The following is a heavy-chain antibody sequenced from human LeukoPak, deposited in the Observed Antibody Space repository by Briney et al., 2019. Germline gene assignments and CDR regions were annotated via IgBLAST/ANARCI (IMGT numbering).Heavy chain of an antibody. J-gene: IGHJ4*02. CDR1: GYTFTSYY. V-gene: IGHV1-46*01. Sequence: ASVKVSCKASGYTFTSYYMPWVRQAPGQGLEWMGIINPSGGSTSYAQKFQGRVTMTRDTSTSTVYMELSSLRSEDTAVYYCAVSVVYGGNPLAFDYWGQGTLVTVSS. D-gene: IGHD4-23*01. CDR2: INPSGGST. CDR3: AVSVVYGGNPLAFDY.